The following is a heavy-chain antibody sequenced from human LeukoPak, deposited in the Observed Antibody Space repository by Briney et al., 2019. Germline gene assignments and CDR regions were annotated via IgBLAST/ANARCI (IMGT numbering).Heavy chain of an antibody. CDR1: GFTFSSYA. V-gene: IGHV3-30-3*01. CDR3: ARARDGYNSGLDY. J-gene: IGHJ4*02. CDR2: ISYDGSNK. Sequence: GGSLRLSCAASGFTFSSYAMHWVRQAPGKGLEWVAVISYDGSNKYYADSVKGRFTISRDNSKNTLYLQMNSLRAEDTAVYYCARARDGYNSGLDYWGQGTLVTVSS. D-gene: IGHD5-24*01.